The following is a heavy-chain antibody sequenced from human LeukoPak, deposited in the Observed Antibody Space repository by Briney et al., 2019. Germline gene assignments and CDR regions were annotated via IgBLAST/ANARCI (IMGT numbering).Heavy chain of an antibody. D-gene: IGHD1-26*01. V-gene: IGHV4-59*01. CDR1: GGSISSYY. CDR2: IYYSGST. CDR3: ARDGRGGSYHLDY. J-gene: IGHJ4*02. Sequence: SETLSLTCTVSGGSISSYYWSWIRQPPGKGLEWIGYIYYSGSTNYNPSLKSRVTISVDTSKNQFSLKLSSVTAADTAVYYCARDGRGGSYHLDYWGQGTLVTVSS.